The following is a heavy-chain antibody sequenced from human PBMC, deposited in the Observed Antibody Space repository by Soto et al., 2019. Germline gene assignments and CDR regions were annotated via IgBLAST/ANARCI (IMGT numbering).Heavy chain of an antibody. J-gene: IGHJ4*02. CDR2: LSSTGGST. CDR1: GFTFSNYA. CDR3: AKMTGPYVRYYFDN. V-gene: IGHV3-23*01. D-gene: IGHD3-16*01. Sequence: LESGGCLAQPGGSLRLSSAASGFTFSNYAMSWVRQAPGKGLEWVSALSSTGGSTYYADSVKGRFTIARDNSQTTFYLQLNSLRVEDTAIYYCAKMTGPYVRYYFDNWGQGTLVTVSS.